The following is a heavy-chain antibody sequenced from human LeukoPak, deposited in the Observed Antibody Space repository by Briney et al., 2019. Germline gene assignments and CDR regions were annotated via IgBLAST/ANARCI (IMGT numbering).Heavy chain of an antibody. Sequence: GASVKVSCKASGYTFTSYGISWVRQAPGQGLEWMGWISAYNGNTNYAQKLQGRVTMTTDTSTSKAYMELRSLRSDDTAVYYCATTLAVAGRGDYWGQGTLVTVSS. CDR2: ISAYNGNT. D-gene: IGHD6-19*01. J-gene: IGHJ4*02. V-gene: IGHV1-18*01. CDR3: ATTLAVAGRGDY. CDR1: GYTFTSYG.